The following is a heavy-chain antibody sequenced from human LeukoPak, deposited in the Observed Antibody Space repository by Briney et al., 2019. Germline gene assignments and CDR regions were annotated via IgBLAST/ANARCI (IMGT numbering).Heavy chain of an antibody. Sequence: SQTLSLTCTVSGGSISSGSYYWSWIRQPAGKGLEWIGRIYTSGSTNYNPSLKSRVTISVDTSKNQFSLKLSSVTAADTAVYYCARENFRYCSSTSCYMDYYYYYYYMDVWGKGTTVTVSS. CDR2: IYTSGST. CDR1: GGSISSGSYY. D-gene: IGHD2-2*01. J-gene: IGHJ6*03. V-gene: IGHV4-61*02. CDR3: ARENFRYCSSTSCYMDYYYYYYYMDV.